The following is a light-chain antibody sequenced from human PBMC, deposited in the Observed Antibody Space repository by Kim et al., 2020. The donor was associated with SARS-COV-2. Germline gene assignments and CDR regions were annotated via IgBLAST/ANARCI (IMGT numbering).Light chain of an antibody. CDR3: HQRRDWPNT. CDR1: QSVGNY. J-gene: IGKJ2*01. V-gene: IGKV3-11*01. Sequence: WSPGERATLSCKASQSVGNYLAWYQQKPGQAPRLLIYAASNRATGIPARFSGSGSGTDFTLTISSLEPEDFVLYYCHQRRDWPNTFGQGTKLEI. CDR2: AAS.